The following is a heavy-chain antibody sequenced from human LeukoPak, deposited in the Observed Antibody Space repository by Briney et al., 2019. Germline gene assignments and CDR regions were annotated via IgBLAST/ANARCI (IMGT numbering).Heavy chain of an antibody. Sequence: SVKVSCKASGGTFSSYAISWVRQAPGQGLEWMGGIIPIFGTANYAQKFQGRVTITADESTSTAYMELSSLGSEDTAVYYCARAAYCGGDCYRGTNYYYFDYWGQGTLVTVSS. CDR1: GGTFSSYA. CDR2: IIPIFGTA. CDR3: ARAAYCGGDCYRGTNYYYFDY. D-gene: IGHD2-21*02. V-gene: IGHV1-69*13. J-gene: IGHJ4*02.